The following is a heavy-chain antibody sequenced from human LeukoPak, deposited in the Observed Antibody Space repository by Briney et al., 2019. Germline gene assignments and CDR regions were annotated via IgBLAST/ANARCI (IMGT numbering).Heavy chain of an antibody. J-gene: IGHJ3*02. CDR2: IYTSGST. CDR3: ARHQTNYYDSSGHAFDI. Sequence: SETLSLTCTVSGGSISSYYWSWIRQPAGKGLEWIGRIYTSGSTNYNPSLKSRVTISVDTSKNQFSLKLSPVTAADTAVYYCARHQTNYYDSSGHAFDIWGQGTMVTVSS. CDR1: GGSISSYY. D-gene: IGHD3-22*01. V-gene: IGHV4-4*07.